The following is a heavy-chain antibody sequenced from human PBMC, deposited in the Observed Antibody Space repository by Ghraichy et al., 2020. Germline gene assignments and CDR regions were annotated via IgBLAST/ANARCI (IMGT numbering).Heavy chain of an antibody. J-gene: IGHJ4*02. V-gene: IGHV3-11*05. CDR3: ARVPPGPQVVRGAIEYYFDY. CDR2: ISSSSSYT. D-gene: IGHD3-10*01. Sequence: GGSLRLSCAASGFTFSDYYMSWIRQAPGKGLEWVSYISSSSSYTNYADSVKGRFTISRDNAKNSLYLQMNSLRAEDTAVYYCARVPPGPQVVRGAIEYYFDYWGQGTLVTVSS. CDR1: GFTFSDYY.